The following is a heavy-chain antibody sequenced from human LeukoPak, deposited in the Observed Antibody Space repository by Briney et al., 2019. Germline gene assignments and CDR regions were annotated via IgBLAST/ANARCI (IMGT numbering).Heavy chain of an antibody. CDR3: ARVRGRSTWYGGGLDC. J-gene: IGHJ4*02. Sequence: GGSLRLSCAASGFTFSSYEMNWVRQAPGKGLECVSYISSSGSSIYYADSVKGRFTISRDNAKNSLDLQMNSLRVEDTAIYYCARVRGRSTWYGGGLDCWGQGTLVTVSS. CDR1: GFTFSSYE. V-gene: IGHV3-48*03. D-gene: IGHD2-15*01. CDR2: ISSSGSSI.